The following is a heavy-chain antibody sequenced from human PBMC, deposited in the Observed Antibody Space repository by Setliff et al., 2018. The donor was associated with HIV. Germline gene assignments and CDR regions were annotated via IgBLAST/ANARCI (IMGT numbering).Heavy chain of an antibody. D-gene: IGHD3-10*01. CDR2: IIPLFGTA. J-gene: IGHJ4*02. V-gene: IGHV1-69*05. CDR1: GDTFSNSL. Sequence: SVKVSCKASGDTFSNSLVTWVRQAPGQGLEWMGGIIPLFGTANYAQKFQGRVTMTTDELMTTAYLELRSLRSEGAAVYYCARGGGPLYGLGGGADFDYWGQGTLVTVSS. CDR3: ARGGGPLYGLGGGADFDY.